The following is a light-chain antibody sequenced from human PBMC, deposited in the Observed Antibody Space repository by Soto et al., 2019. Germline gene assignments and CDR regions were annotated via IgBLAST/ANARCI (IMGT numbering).Light chain of an antibody. V-gene: IGKV3-11*01. Sequence: EIVLRQSPATLSLSPGERATLSCRASQSVSSYLAWYQQKPGQAPRLLIYDASNRATGIPARFSGSGSGTDFTLTISSLQSEDFAVYYCQQYNSWPLTFGGGTKVDTK. CDR3: QQYNSWPLT. CDR2: DAS. CDR1: QSVSSY. J-gene: IGKJ4*01.